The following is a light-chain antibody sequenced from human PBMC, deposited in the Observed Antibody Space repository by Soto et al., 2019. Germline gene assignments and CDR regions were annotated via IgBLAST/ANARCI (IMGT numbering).Light chain of an antibody. J-gene: IGLJ1*01. V-gene: IGLV2-14*01. CDR1: SSGGGGYNY. Sequence: SALTRPASLSGAPVQSLPSSGPGPSSGGGGYNYVSWYPQHPGKAPKHMIYQVGTRPSGVPTLFSGSTSGNPASLTISGLRAEDEAAYYGSTYTSSSTLPSSFGTGTKVTVL. CDR2: QVG. CDR3: STYTSSSTLPSS.